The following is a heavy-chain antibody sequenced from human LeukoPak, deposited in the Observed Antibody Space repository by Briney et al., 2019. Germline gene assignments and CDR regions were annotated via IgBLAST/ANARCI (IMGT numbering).Heavy chain of an antibody. V-gene: IGHV3-53*01. D-gene: IGHD5-18*01. CDR2: IYSGGST. CDR1: GFTVSSNY. Sequence: PGGSLRLSCAASGFTVSSNYMSWVRQAPGKGLEWVSVIYSGGSTYYADSVKGRFTISRDNSKNTLYHQMNSLRAEDTAVYYCARAGWIQLWSYFDYWGQGTLVTVSS. CDR3: ARAGWIQLWSYFDY. J-gene: IGHJ4*02.